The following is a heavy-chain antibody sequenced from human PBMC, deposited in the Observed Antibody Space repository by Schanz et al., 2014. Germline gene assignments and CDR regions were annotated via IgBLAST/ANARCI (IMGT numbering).Heavy chain of an antibody. D-gene: IGHD3-9*01. J-gene: IGHJ4*02. CDR3: AKQIHYDILTVTRN. V-gene: IGHV3-7*03. Sequence: EVQLVESGGGFVQPGGSLGLSCVVSGFTVSSDHMSWVRQAPGKGLEWVANIKQDGSEKYYVDAVKGRFTISRDNAKNSMYLHMKSLRGEDTAVYYCAKQIHYDILTVTRNWGQGTLVTVSS. CDR1: GFTVSSDH. CDR2: IKQDGSEK.